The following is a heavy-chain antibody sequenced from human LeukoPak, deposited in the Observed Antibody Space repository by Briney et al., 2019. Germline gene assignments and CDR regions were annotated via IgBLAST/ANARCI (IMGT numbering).Heavy chain of an antibody. CDR2: IIPILGIA. V-gene: IGHV1-69*04. J-gene: IGHJ4*02. CDR1: GGTFSSYA. Sequence: SVKVSCKASGGTFSSYAISWVRQAPGQRLEWMGRIIPILGIANYAQKFQGRVTITADKSTSTAYMELSSLRSEDTAVYYCATQGNSGYEMSLDYWDQGTLVTVSS. D-gene: IGHD5-12*01. CDR3: ATQGNSGYEMSLDY.